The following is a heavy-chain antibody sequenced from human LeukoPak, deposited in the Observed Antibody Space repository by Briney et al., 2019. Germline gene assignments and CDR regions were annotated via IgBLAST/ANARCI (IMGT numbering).Heavy chain of an antibody. CDR1: GYTFTSNY. CDR2: IYPRDGST. J-gene: IGHJ4*02. CDR3: ARDQEGFDY. V-gene: IGHV1-46*01. Sequence: ASVKVSFKASGYTFTSNYIHWVRQAPGQGLEWMGMIYPRDGSTSYAQKFQGRVTVTRDTSTSTVHMELSGLRSEDTAVYYCARDQEGFDYWGQGTLVPVSS.